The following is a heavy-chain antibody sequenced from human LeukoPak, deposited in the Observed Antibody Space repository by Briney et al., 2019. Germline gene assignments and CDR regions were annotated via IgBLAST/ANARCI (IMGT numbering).Heavy chain of an antibody. Sequence: GGSLRLSCAASGFTFSNYNMHWVRQAPGKGLEWVSCISRSSYIYYADSVKGRFTISRDNAKDSLYLQMNSLRAEDTAVYYCVRPFMRDSSTYYFDYWGQGTLVTVSS. CDR2: ISRSSYI. CDR3: VRPFMRDSSTYYFDY. D-gene: IGHD3-22*01. V-gene: IGHV3-21*01. CDR1: GFTFSNYN. J-gene: IGHJ4*02.